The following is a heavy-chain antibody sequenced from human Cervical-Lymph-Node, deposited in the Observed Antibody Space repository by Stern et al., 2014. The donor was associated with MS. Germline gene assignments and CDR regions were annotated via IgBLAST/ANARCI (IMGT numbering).Heavy chain of an antibody. CDR2: VNPRGGST. J-gene: IGHJ6*02. Sequence: QVQLVQSGAEVKKPGASVKVSCKASGYTFGNYYMHWVRQAPGQGLEWMGIVNPRGGSTSYTQKFQGRVTMSRDTSTSTVYMELSSLTSEDSAVYYCARCRRGGMGLIYYYYGMDVWGQGTTVTVSS. CDR1: GYTFGNYY. D-gene: IGHD6-13*01. CDR3: ARCRRGGMGLIYYYYGMDV. V-gene: IGHV1-46*01.